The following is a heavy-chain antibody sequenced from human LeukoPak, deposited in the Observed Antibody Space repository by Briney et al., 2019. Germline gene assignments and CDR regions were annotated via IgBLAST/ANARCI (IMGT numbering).Heavy chain of an antibody. CDR3: ARGGRYSEYCHY. CDR1: GYTFTGYY. V-gene: IGHV1-2*02. CDR2: INPNTGGT. D-gene: IGHD3-10*01. Sequence: ASVKVSCKASGYTFTGYYIHWVRQAPGQGLEWMGWINPNTGGTDYAQKFQGRVTMTRDTSISTAFMELDSLRRDDTAVYYCARGGRYSEYCHYWGQVTLLTVSS. J-gene: IGHJ1*01.